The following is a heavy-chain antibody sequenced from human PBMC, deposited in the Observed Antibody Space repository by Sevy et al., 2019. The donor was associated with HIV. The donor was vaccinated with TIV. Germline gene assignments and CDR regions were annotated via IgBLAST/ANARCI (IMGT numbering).Heavy chain of an antibody. J-gene: IGHJ6*02. CDR1: GFTFSSYA. D-gene: IGHD6-13*01. Sequence: GGSLRLSCAASGFTFSSYAMQWVRQAPGKGLEWVAVISYDGSNKYYADSVKGRFTISRDNSKNTLYLQMNSLRAEDTAVYYCARDLNDKQQPDYYYYYGMDVWGQGTTVTVSS. CDR3: ARDLNDKQQPDYYYYYGMDV. CDR2: ISYDGSNK. V-gene: IGHV3-30-3*01.